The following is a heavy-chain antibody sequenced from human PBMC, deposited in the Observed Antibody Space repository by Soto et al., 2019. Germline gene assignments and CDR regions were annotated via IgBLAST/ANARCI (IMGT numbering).Heavy chain of an antibody. D-gene: IGHD5-18*01. CDR2: ISAYNGNT. J-gene: IGHJ6*02. CDR1: GYTFTSYG. CDR3: ARGEYSYGNYYYGMDV. V-gene: IGHV1-18*04. Sequence: QVQLVQSGAEVKKPGASVKVSCKASGYTFTSYGISWVRQAPGQGLEWMGWISAYNGNTNYAQKLQGRVTMTTDTSTSTAYMELRSLRSGDTAVYYCARGEYSYGNYYYGMDVWGQGTTVTVSS.